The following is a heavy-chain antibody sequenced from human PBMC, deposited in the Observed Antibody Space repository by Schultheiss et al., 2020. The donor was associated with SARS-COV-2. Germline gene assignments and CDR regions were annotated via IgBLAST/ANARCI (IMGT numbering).Heavy chain of an antibody. CDR2: IYYSGTT. J-gene: IGHJ4*02. V-gene: IGHV4-30-4*08. CDR3: ARTLYYYHNSGSYYWYYFDY. CDR1: GGSISSGGYY. D-gene: IGHD3-22*01. Sequence: SQTLSLTCTVSGGSISSGGYYWSWIRQHPGKGLEWIGYIYYSGTTYYNPSLKSRVTISVDTSKNQFSLKLSSVTAADTAVYYCARTLYYYHNSGSYYWYYFDYWGQGALVTVSS.